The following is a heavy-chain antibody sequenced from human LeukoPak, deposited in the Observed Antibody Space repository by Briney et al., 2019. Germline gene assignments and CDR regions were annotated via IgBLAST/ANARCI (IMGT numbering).Heavy chain of an antibody. Sequence: GGSLRLSCSASGFTFSSYAMSWVRQAPGKGLEWFSGISGSGGTTYYADSVKGRFTISRDNSKNTLYLQMNSLRAEDTAVYYCAKELSSAYYPVDYWGQGTLVTVSS. CDR2: ISGSGGTT. D-gene: IGHD3-22*01. V-gene: IGHV3-23*01. CDR3: AKELSSAYYPVDY. CDR1: GFTFSSYA. J-gene: IGHJ4*02.